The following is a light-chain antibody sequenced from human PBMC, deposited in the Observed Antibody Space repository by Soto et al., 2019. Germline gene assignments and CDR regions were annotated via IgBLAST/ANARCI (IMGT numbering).Light chain of an antibody. Sequence: IVLTQSPGTLSLSPGERATLSCRASQSVSSNYLAWYQQKSGQAPRLLIYGASTWATGIPDRFSGSGSGTDFSLTISRLEPEDFAVYHCQQYATSPRTFGQGTKVEIK. CDR1: QSVSSNY. V-gene: IGKV3-20*01. CDR3: QQYATSPRT. J-gene: IGKJ1*01. CDR2: GAS.